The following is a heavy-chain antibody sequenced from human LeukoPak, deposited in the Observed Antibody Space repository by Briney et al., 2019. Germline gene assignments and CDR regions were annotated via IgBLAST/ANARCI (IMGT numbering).Heavy chain of an antibody. J-gene: IGHJ3*02. CDR3: ARGRYCSADIYSGGDAFDI. CDR2: IYTRGST. D-gene: IGHD2-15*01. Sequence: SETLSLTCTVSGGSINNYYWSWIRQPAGKGLEWIGRIYTRGSTNYNPCLKSRVTMSVDTSKNQFSLKLSSVTAADTAVYYCARGRYCSADIYSGGDAFDIWGQGTMVSVSS. CDR1: GGSINNYY. V-gene: IGHV4-4*07.